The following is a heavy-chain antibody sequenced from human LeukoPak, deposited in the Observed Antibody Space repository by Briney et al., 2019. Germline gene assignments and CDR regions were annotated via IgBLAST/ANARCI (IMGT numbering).Heavy chain of an antibody. V-gene: IGHV4-38-2*02. D-gene: IGHD3-10*01. CDR1: GYSISSGYY. CDR3: ARDPQGRSERDYYGSGSWLTAFDY. Sequence: SETLSLTCTVSGYSISSGYYWGWIRQPPGKGLEWIGSIYHSGSTYYNPSLKSRVTISVDTSKNQFSLKLSSVTAADTAVYYCARDPQGRSERDYYGSGSWLTAFDYWGQGTLVTVSS. J-gene: IGHJ4*02. CDR2: IYHSGST.